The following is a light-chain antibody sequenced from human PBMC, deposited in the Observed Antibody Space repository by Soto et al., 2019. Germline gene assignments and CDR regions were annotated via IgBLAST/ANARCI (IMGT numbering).Light chain of an antibody. CDR2: AAS. CDR3: QQSYSTPLT. J-gene: IGKJ4*01. CDR1: QSISSY. V-gene: IGKV1-39*01. Sequence: IQLTQSPSFLSAYVGDIVTITFRASQSISSYLNWYQQKPGKAPKLLIYAASSLQSGVPSRFSGSGSGTDFTLTISSLQPEDFATYYCQQSYSTPLTFGGGTKVDI.